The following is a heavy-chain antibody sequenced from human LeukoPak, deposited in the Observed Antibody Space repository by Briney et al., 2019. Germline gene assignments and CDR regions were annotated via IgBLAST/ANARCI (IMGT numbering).Heavy chain of an antibody. Sequence: ASVKVSCKASGYTFTGYYMHWLRQAPGQGLVWMGWINPNSGGTNYAQKFQGRVTMTRDTSISTAYMELSRLRSDDTAVYYCARVTVTTTDFDYWGQGTLVTVSS. CDR2: INPNSGGT. CDR3: ARVTVTTTDFDY. J-gene: IGHJ4*02. D-gene: IGHD4-17*01. V-gene: IGHV1-2*02. CDR1: GYTFTGYY.